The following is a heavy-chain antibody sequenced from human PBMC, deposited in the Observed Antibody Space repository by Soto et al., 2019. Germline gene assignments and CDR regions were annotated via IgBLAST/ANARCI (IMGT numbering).Heavy chain of an antibody. CDR3: ARDPFESSGHNLEYFQY. CDR2: ITHDGSQK. CDR1: GFPFRSYA. D-gene: IGHD3-22*01. J-gene: IGHJ1*01. V-gene: IGHV3-30*04. Sequence: PGGSLRLSCGVSGFPFRSYARYWVRQAPGKGLEWVAVITHDGSQKYYADYVKGRFTISRDNSKNTLYLQMNSLREDDTAVYYCARDPFESSGHNLEYFQYWGQGTLVTVSS.